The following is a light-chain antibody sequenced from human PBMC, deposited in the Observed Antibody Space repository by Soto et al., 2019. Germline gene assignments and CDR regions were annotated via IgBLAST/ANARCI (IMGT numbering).Light chain of an antibody. CDR1: QSVSSY. Sequence: VLTQSPATLSLPKGERATLPCRASQSVSSYLAWYQQKPGHAPRLLIYDASNRATGIPDRFSGGGSGTDFTLTISRLEPEDFAVYYCQQCRSHPLTFGGGTKVDI. CDR3: QQCRSHPLT. CDR2: DAS. J-gene: IGKJ4*01. V-gene: IGKV3-11*01.